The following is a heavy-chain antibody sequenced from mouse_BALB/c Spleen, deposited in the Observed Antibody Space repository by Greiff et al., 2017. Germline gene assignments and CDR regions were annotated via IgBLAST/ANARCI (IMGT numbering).Heavy chain of an antibody. V-gene: IGHV5-17*02. J-gene: IGHJ4*01. CDR1: GFTFSSFG. Sequence: EVKLMESGGGLVQPGGSRKLSCAASGFTFSSFGMHWVRQAPEKGLEWVAYSSSGSSTIYYADTVKGRFTISRDNPKNTLFLQMTSLRSEETAMYYCARSNYDYDMGYYAMDYWGQGTSDTVSS. D-gene: IGHD2-4*01. CDR2: SSSGSSTI. CDR3: ARSNYDYDMGYYAMDY.